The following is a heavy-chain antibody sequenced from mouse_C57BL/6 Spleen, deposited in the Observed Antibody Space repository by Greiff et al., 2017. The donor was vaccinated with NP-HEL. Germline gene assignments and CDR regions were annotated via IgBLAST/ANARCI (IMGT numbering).Heavy chain of an antibody. D-gene: IGHD2-3*01. Sequence: EVQLVESGPGLVKPSQSLSLTCSVTGYSITSGDYWNWIRQFPGNKLEWMGYISYDGSNNYNPSLKNRISITRDTSKNQFFLKLNSVTTEDTATYYCARIYDGYLDYWGQGTTLTVSS. CDR2: ISYDGSN. V-gene: IGHV3-6*01. J-gene: IGHJ2*01. CDR1: GYSITSGDY. CDR3: ARIYDGYLDY.